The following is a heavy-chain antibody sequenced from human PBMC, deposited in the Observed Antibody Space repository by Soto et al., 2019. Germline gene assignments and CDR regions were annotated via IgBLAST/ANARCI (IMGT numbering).Heavy chain of an antibody. CDR2: LGAADDP. J-gene: IGHJ6*04. Sequence: EVQVVESGGDVVEPGGSLRLSCAASGFTLSAYDMRWVRQAEGKGLEWVSALGAADDPYYLVSVMSRLTISRENAKNSLYLQVNNLRAGDTAVYYCARAYAGRLPRRADYYYAMDVWGEGTAVTVSS. V-gene: IGHV3-13*05. D-gene: IGHD6-6*01. CDR1: GFTLSAYD. CDR3: ARAYAGRLPRRADYYYAMDV.